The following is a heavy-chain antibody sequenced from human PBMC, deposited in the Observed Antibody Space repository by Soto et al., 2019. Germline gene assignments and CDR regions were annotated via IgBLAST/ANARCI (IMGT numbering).Heavy chain of an antibody. Sequence: LSLTCTVSGGSISSYYWSWIRQPPGKGLEWIGYIYYSGSTNYNPSLKSRVTISVDTSKNQFSLKLSSVTAADTAVYYCARAQTAMAPYYFDYWGQGTLVTVSS. CDR1: GGSISSYY. V-gene: IGHV4-59*01. J-gene: IGHJ4*02. CDR2: IYYSGST. CDR3: ARAQTAMAPYYFDY. D-gene: IGHD5-18*01.